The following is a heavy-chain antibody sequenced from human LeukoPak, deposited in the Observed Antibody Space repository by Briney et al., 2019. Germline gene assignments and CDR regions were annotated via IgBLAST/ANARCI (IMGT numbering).Heavy chain of an antibody. V-gene: IGHV1-69*05. CDR3: ASPPYDFWSGYQIQEYFQH. CDR1: GYTFTGYY. D-gene: IGHD3-3*01. Sequence: GASVKVSCKASGYTFTGYYMHWVRQAPGQGLEWMGRIIPIFGTANYAQKFQGRVTITTDESTSTAYMELSSLRSEDTAVYYCASPPYDFWSGYQIQEYFQHWGQGTLVTVSS. J-gene: IGHJ1*01. CDR2: IIPIFGTA.